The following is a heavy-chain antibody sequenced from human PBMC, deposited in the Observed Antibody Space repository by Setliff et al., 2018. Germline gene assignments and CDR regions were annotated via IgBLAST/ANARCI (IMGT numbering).Heavy chain of an antibody. V-gene: IGHV1-69*10. CDR2: IIPILGIA. CDR3: ASDAVAGTFDY. D-gene: IGHD6-19*01. Sequence: VASVKVSCKASGGTFSSYAISWVRQAPGQGLEWMGGIIPILGIANYAQKFQGRVTITADESTSTAYMELSSLRSEDTAVYYCASDAVAGTFDYWGQGTLVTVSS. CDR1: GGTFSSYA. J-gene: IGHJ4*02.